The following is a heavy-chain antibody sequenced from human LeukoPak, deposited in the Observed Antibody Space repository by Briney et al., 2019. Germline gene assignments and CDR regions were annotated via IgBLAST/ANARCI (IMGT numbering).Heavy chain of an antibody. V-gene: IGHV1-69*13. Sequence: ASVKVSCKASRGTFSSYAISWVRQAPGQGLEWMGGIIPIFGTANYAQKFQGRVTITADESTSTAYMELSSLRSEDTAVYYCARVIGNDYSNYPFDYWGQGTLVTVSS. D-gene: IGHD4-11*01. CDR2: IIPIFGTA. J-gene: IGHJ4*02. CDR1: RGTFSSYA. CDR3: ARVIGNDYSNYPFDY.